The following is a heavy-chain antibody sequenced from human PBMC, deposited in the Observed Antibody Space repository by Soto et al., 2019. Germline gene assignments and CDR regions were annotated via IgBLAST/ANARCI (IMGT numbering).Heavy chain of an antibody. Sequence: QVQLVQSGAEVKKPGSSVKVSCKASGGTFSSYAISWVRQAPGQGLEWMGGIIPIFGTANYAQKFQGRVTITADESTSTAYMELSSLRSEDTAVYYCARGGYNDSSGYYYVVRGAFDIWGQGTMVTVSS. J-gene: IGHJ3*02. CDR2: IIPIFGTA. V-gene: IGHV1-69*01. CDR3: ARGGYNDSSGYYYVVRGAFDI. CDR1: GGTFSSYA. D-gene: IGHD3-22*01.